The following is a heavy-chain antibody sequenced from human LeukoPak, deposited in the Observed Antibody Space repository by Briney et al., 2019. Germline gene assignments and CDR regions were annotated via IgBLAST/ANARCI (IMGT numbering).Heavy chain of an antibody. Sequence: ASVKVSCKASGYTFISYGLSWVRQAPGQGHEWMGWITAYNGNTNYAQKFQGRVTMTTDTTTSTAYMELRSLRSDDTAVYYCARGSTSAIDYWGQGTLVTVSS. V-gene: IGHV1-18*01. CDR3: ARGSTSAIDY. J-gene: IGHJ4*02. CDR1: GYTFISYG. CDR2: ITAYNGNT. D-gene: IGHD2-2*01.